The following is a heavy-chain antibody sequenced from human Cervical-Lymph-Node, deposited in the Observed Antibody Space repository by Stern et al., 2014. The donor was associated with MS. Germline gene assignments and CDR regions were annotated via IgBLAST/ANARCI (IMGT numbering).Heavy chain of an antibody. J-gene: IGHJ6*04. CDR3: ARDSEWGITMTGLGMDV. D-gene: IGHD3-9*01. CDR1: GGSISSGGYY. CDR2: IYHSGNT. V-gene: IGHV4-31*03. Sequence: QLQLQESGPGLVKPSQTLSITCTVSGGSISSGGYYWSWIRQHPGKGLEWIGYIYHSGNTDYNPSLKSRVTISVDTSKNQFSLKVRSVTAADTAVYYCARDSEWGITMTGLGMDVWGEGTTVTVSS.